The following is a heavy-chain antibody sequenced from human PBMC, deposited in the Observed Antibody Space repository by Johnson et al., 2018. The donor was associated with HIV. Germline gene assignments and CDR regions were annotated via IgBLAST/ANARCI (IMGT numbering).Heavy chain of an antibody. J-gene: IGHJ3*02. D-gene: IGHD6-6*01. CDR3: AKRMGQLVQLDAFDI. Sequence: VQLVESGGGLVQPGRSLRLSCTASGFTFGDYAMSWVRQAPGKGLEWVGFIRSKAYGGTTEYAASVKGRFTISRDDSKSIAYLQMNSLRAEDTAVYYCAKRMGQLVQLDAFDIWGQGTMVTVSS. CDR1: GFTFGDYA. CDR2: IRSKAYGGTT. V-gene: IGHV3-49*04.